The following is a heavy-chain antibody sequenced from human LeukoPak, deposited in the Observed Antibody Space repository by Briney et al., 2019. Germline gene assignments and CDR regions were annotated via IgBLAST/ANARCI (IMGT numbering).Heavy chain of an antibody. CDR1: GYTFTSYG. D-gene: IGHD3-22*01. V-gene: IGHV1-18*01. J-gene: IGHJ4*02. Sequence: ASVKVSCKASGYTFTSYGISWVRQAPGQGLEWMGWISAYNGNTNYAQKLQGRVTMTTDTSTSTAYMELRSLRSDDTAVYYCARDLIVVVNFDPPYFDYWGQRTLVTVSS. CDR3: ARDLIVVVNFDPPYFDY. CDR2: ISAYNGNT.